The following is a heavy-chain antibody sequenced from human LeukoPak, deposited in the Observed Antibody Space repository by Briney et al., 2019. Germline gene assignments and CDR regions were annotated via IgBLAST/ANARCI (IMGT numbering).Heavy chain of an antibody. D-gene: IGHD4-23*01. Sequence: SETLSLTCTVSGASISSYYWSWIRQPAGKGLEWLGRIYTSGSTNYNPSLKSRVTMSVDTSKNQFSLKLSSVTAADTAVYYCARDSYGGNPSYFDYWGQGTLVTVSS. CDR1: GASISSYY. J-gene: IGHJ4*02. CDR2: IYTSGST. CDR3: ARDSYGGNPSYFDY. V-gene: IGHV4-4*07.